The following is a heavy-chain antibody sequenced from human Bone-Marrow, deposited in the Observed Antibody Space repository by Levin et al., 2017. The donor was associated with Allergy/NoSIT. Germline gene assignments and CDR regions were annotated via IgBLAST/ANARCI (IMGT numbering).Heavy chain of an antibody. Sequence: GGSLRLSCAASGFSFNSYAMSWVRQAPGKGLEWVSAISGSGDSTYYADSVKGRFTISRDNSKNTLYLQMNSLRAEDTAVYYCAKDHFSIAARPYHWGQGTLVTVSS. V-gene: IGHV3-23*01. CDR2: ISGSGDST. CDR1: GFSFNSYA. J-gene: IGHJ4*02. CDR3: AKDHFSIAARPYH. D-gene: IGHD6-6*01.